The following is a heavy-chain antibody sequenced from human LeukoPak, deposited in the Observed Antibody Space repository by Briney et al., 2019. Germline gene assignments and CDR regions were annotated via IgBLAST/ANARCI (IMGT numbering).Heavy chain of an antibody. Sequence: SETLSLTCAVSGGSISSGGYSWSWIRQPPGKGLEWIGYIYHSGSTYYNPSLKTRVTISVDGSKNQFYLKLRSVTDADTAVYYCARDRHGAFDIWGQGTMVTVSS. CDR3: ARDRHGAFDI. CDR1: GGSISSGGYS. CDR2: IYHSGST. J-gene: IGHJ3*02. V-gene: IGHV4-30-2*01.